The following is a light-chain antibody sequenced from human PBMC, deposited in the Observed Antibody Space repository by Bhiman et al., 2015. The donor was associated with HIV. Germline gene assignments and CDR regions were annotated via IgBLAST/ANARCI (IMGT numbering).Light chain of an antibody. CDR3: QAWDSSAFVV. Sequence: SYELTQSLSVSVALGQTARITCGGNNIGSKNVHWYQQRPGQSPVLVLYQDSTRPSGIPERFSGSNSGNTATLTISGTQAMDEADYYCQAWDSSAFVVFGGGTKVTVL. J-gene: IGLJ3*02. V-gene: IGLV3-9*01. CDR2: QDS. CDR1: NIGSKN.